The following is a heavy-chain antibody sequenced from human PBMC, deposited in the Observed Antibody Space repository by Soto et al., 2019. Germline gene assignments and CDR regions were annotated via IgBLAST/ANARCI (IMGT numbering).Heavy chain of an antibody. V-gene: IGHV3-11*06. D-gene: IGHD2-15*01. CDR2: ISSSSSYT. CDR3: ARTIVVRAPFDY. Sequence: QVQLVESGGGLVKPEGSLRLSCEASGFTFSAYYMSWIRQAPGKGLEWVSYISSSSSYTNYADSVKGRFTISRDNAKNSLYLQMNSLRAEDTAVYYCARTIVVRAPFDYWGQGTLVTVSS. J-gene: IGHJ4*02. CDR1: GFTFSAYY.